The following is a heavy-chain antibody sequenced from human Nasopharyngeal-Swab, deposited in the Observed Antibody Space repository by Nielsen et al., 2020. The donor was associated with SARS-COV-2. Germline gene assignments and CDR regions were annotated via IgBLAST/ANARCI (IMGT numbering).Heavy chain of an antibody. V-gene: IGHV3-30*03. CDR3: ARVDSASHRQIRYYNYYYMDV. J-gene: IGHJ6*03. CDR1: GFSFSNYG. CDR2: VSSDGSNA. Sequence: GESLKISCAASGFSFSNYGMQWVRQAPGKGLEWVGVVSSDGSNAWYADSLKGRFALSRDNSKNTVDLQMNSLRAEDTAVYYCARVDSASHRQIRYYNYYYMDVWGKGTTVTVSS. D-gene: IGHD1-26*01.